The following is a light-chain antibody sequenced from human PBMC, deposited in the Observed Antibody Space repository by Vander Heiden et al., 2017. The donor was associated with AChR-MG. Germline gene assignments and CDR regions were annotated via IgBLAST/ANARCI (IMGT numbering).Light chain of an antibody. Sequence: DIVLTQSPGTLSLPPGERATLSCRTSQGVSSSYLAWYQQKPGQAPRLLVYGTSTRAAGVPDRFSGSGSGTDFTLTINRLDPEDFAVYYCQQYGGSPPWTFGQGTKVEIK. CDR2: GTS. CDR1: QGVSSSY. J-gene: IGKJ1*01. CDR3: QQYGGSPPWT. V-gene: IGKV3-20*01.